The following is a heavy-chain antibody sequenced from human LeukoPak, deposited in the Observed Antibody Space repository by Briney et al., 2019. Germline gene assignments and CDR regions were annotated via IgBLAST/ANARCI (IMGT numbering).Heavy chain of an antibody. D-gene: IGHD5-12*01. Sequence: ASVKVSCTASGYTFISYGISWVRQAPGQGLEWMGWNSAYNANTNYAQKLQGRVTMTTDTSTTTAYMELRSLRSDDTAVYYCARQRYSGYDYSFDYWGQGTLVTVSS. CDR2: NSAYNANT. CDR1: GYTFISYG. CDR3: ARQRYSGYDYSFDY. J-gene: IGHJ4*02. V-gene: IGHV1-18*01.